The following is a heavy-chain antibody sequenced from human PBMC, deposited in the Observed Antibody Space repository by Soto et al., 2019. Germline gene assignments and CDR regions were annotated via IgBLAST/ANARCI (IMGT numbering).Heavy chain of an antibody. V-gene: IGHV4-39*01. CDR1: GGSISSSSYY. CDR3: ARHVKSGYYDSSGGSN. D-gene: IGHD3-22*01. CDR2: IYYSGST. J-gene: IGHJ4*02. Sequence: QLQLQESGPGLVKPSETLSLTCTVSGGSISSSSYYWGWIRQPPGKGLEWIGSIYYSGSTYYNPSLKSRVTISVDTSKNQFSLKLSSVTAADTAVYYCARHVKSGYYDSSGGSNWGQGTLVTVSS.